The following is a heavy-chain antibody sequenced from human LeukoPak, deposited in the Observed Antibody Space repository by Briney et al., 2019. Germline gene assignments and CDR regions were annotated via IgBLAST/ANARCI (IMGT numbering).Heavy chain of an antibody. CDR2: ITSSSSYA. J-gene: IGHJ4*02. D-gene: IGHD2-15*01. CDR3: AKDQYCSGGSCFRALGY. V-gene: IGHV3-21*04. Sequence: PGGSLRLSCEASGFTFSTYNMNWVRQAPGKRLEWVSSITSSSSYAFYADSVKGRFTISRDNAKSSLYLQMNNLRAEDTAVYYCAKDQYCSGGSCFRALGYWGQGTLVTVSS. CDR1: GFTFSTYN.